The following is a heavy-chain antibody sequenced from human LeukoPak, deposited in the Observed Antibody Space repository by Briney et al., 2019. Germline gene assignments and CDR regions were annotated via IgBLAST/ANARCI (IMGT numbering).Heavy chain of an antibody. Sequence: PSETLSLTCAVYGGSFSGYYWSWIRQPPGKGLEWIGEINHSGSTNYNPSLKSRGTISVDTSKSQFSLKLSSVTAADTAVYYCARVADSYWGQGTLVTVSS. CDR2: INHSGST. V-gene: IGHV4-34*01. J-gene: IGHJ4*02. CDR3: ARVADSY. CDR1: GGSFSGYY.